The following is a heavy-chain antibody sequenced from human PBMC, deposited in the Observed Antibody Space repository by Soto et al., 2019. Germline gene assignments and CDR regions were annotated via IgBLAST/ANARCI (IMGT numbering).Heavy chain of an antibody. D-gene: IGHD4-17*01. J-gene: IGHJ6*02. Sequence: QVQLVQSGAEVKKPGSSVKVSCKASGGTFSNYIINWVRQAPGQGLEWMGRSIPILGIANSAQKFQGRVTITADKSTSTAYMELSSLRSEDTAVYYCARGGTVTTGDYHYYYGMDVWGQGTTVTVSS. CDR1: GGTFSNYI. CDR2: SIPILGIA. CDR3: ARGGTVTTGDYHYYYGMDV. V-gene: IGHV1-69*02.